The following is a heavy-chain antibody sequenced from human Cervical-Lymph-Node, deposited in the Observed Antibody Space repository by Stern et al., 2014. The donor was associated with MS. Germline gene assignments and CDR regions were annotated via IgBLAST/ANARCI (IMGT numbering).Heavy chain of an antibody. J-gene: IGHJ4*02. CDR3: ARDSYDSSGYYAYFDY. Sequence: VQLVQSGGGLVKPGGSLRLSYAASGFTFSSYSMNWVRQAPGKGLEWVSSISSSSSYIYYADSVKGRFTISRDNAKNSLYLQMNSLRAEDTAVYYCARDSYDSSGYYAYFDYWGQGTLVTVSS. CDR2: ISSSSSYI. CDR1: GFTFSSYS. D-gene: IGHD3-22*01. V-gene: IGHV3-21*01.